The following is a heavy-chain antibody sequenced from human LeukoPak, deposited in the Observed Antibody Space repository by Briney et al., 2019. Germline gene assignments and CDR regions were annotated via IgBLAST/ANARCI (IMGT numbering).Heavy chain of an antibody. D-gene: IGHD3-3*01. V-gene: IGHV3-21*01. CDR3: ARDPNSYYDFWSGYYFDY. Sequence: PGGSLRLSCAASGFTFSSYSMNWVRQAPGKGLEWVSSISSSSSYIYYADSVKGRFTISRDNAKNSLYLQMNSLRAEDTAVYYCARDPNSYYDFWSGYYFDYWGQGTLVTVS. CDR1: GFTFSSYS. CDR2: ISSSSSYI. J-gene: IGHJ4*02.